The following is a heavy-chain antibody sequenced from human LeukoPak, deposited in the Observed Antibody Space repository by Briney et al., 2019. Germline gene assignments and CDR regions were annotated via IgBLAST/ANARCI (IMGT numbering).Heavy chain of an antibody. CDR2: INIDGSST. CDR3: ARDGHAFDI. CDR1: GFTFSSYW. J-gene: IGHJ3*02. D-gene: IGHD3/OR15-3a*01. Sequence: GGSLTLAWAASGFTFSSYWMHWVRQAPGKGLVWVSQINIDGSSTSYADSVKGRFTISRDNPKNTLYLQMNSLRAEDTAVYYCARDGHAFDIWGQATIVSVSS. V-gene: IGHV3-74*01.